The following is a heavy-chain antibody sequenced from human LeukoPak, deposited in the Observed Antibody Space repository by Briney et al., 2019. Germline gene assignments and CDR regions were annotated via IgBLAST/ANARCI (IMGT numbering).Heavy chain of an antibody. V-gene: IGHV4-61*02. J-gene: IGHJ5*02. Sequence: SQTLSLTCTVSGGSISSGSYYWSWIRQPAGKGLEWIGRIYTGGSTNYNPSLKSRVTISVDTSKNQFSLKLSSVTAADTAVYYCARAYDFWTNCFDPWGQGTLVTVSS. CDR2: IYTGGST. D-gene: IGHD3-3*01. CDR1: GGSISSGSYY. CDR3: ARAYDFWTNCFDP.